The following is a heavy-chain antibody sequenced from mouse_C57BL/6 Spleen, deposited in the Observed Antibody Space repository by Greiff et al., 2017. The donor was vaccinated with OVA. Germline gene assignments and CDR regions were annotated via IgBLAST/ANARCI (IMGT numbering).Heavy chain of an antibody. V-gene: IGHV1-80*01. CDR1: GYAFSSYW. CDR2: IYPGDGDT. D-gene: IGHD2-14*01. CDR3: AREYESPGYFDV. Sequence: VQLQQSGAELVKPGASVKISCKASGYAFSSYWMNWVKQRPGKGLEWIGQIYPGDGDTNYNGKFKGKATLTADKSSSTAYMQLSSLTSEDSAVYFCAREYESPGYFDVWGTGTTVTVSS. J-gene: IGHJ1*03.